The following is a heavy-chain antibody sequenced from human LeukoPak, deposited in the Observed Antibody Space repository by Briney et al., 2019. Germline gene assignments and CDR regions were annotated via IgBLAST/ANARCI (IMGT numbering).Heavy chain of an antibody. D-gene: IGHD4-17*01. J-gene: IGHJ4*02. CDR2: IIPILGIA. CDR1: GGTFSSYA. CDR3: ATHDYGAPFDY. Sequence: GASVKVSCKASGGTFSSYAIIWVRQAPGQGLEWMGRIIPILGIANYAQKFQGRVTITADKSTSTAYMELSSLRSEDTAVYYCATHDYGAPFDYWGQGTLVTVSS. V-gene: IGHV1-69*04.